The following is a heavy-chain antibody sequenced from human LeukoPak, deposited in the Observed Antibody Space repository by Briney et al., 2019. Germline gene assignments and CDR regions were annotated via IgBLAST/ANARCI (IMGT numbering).Heavy chain of an antibody. V-gene: IGHV3-23*01. CDR1: GFTFSSYA. CDR2: ISGSGGST. D-gene: IGHD2-21*02. CDR3: ARASPHLAYCGGDCSPFDY. J-gene: IGHJ4*02. Sequence: GGSLRLSCAASGFTFSSYAMNWVRQAPGKGLEWVSGISGSGGSTYYADSVKGRFTISRDNAKNSLYLQMNSLRAEDTAVYYCARASPHLAYCGGDCSPFDYWGQGTLVTVSS.